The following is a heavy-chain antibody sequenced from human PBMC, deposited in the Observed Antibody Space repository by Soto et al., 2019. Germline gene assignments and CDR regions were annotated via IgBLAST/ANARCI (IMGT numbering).Heavy chain of an antibody. CDR1: GGSVSSGGYY. Sequence: QVQLQESGPGLVKPSETLSLTCSVSGGSVSSGGYYWSWIRQPPGKGLEWIGGIDYSGGTDYNPSLKSRVTMSLDKAKNQFSLKLNSVTAADTAVYFSARAGSYRYFDYWGQGTLVTVSS. D-gene: IGHD3-10*01. CDR3: ARAGSYRYFDY. V-gene: IGHV4-61*08. CDR2: IDYSGGT. J-gene: IGHJ4*02.